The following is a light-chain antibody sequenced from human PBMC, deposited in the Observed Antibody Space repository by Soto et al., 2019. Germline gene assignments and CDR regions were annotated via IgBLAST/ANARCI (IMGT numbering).Light chain of an antibody. J-gene: IGKJ1*01. V-gene: IGKV1-39*01. CDR1: QSITNY. Sequence: DIQMTQSPSSLSASVGDRVTITCRASQSITNYLNWYQQKPWKAPKLLFSGASNLQSGVPSGFSGSGFGTDFTLTISSLQPEDFATYFCQQTFLSPPTFGQGTKVEFK. CDR2: GAS. CDR3: QQTFLSPPT.